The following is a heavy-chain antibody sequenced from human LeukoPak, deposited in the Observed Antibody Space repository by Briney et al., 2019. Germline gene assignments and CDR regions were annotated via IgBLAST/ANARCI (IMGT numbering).Heavy chain of an antibody. D-gene: IGHD1-26*01. V-gene: IGHV3-48*03. CDR1: GFTLSNYE. CDR3: ARMRELRLGGLGDYFFYGMDV. J-gene: IGHJ6*02. CDR2: IGGGTI. Sequence: PGGSLRLSCAASGFTLSNYEMNWVRQAPGKGLECVSYIGGGTIYYADSVKGRLTISRDNAKNSLYLQMNSLRVEDTAIYYCARMRELRLGGLGDYFFYGMDVWGQGTTVTVSS.